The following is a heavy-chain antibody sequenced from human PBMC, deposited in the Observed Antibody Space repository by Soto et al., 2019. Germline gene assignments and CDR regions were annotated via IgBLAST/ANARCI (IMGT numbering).Heavy chain of an antibody. Sequence: GESLKISCKGSGYSFTIYWIGWVRQMPGKGLEWMGIIYPGDSDTRHSPSFQGQVTISADKSISTAYLQWSSLRASDTAMYYCARHREYYYDSSGYTEWFDPWGQGTLVTVSS. J-gene: IGHJ5*02. CDR1: GYSFTIYW. V-gene: IGHV5-51*01. CDR3: ARHREYYYDSSGYTEWFDP. D-gene: IGHD3-22*01. CDR2: IYPGDSDT.